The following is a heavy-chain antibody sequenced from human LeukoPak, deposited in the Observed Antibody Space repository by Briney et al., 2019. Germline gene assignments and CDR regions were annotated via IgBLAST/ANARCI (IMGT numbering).Heavy chain of an antibody. Sequence: GGSLRLSCAASGFTFSSYGMHWVRQAPGKGLEWVAVISYDGSNKYYADSVKGRFTISRDNSKNTLYLQMNSLSAEDTALYYCARVRVVWDLDDAFDIWGQGTMVTVSS. D-gene: IGHD1-26*01. CDR3: ARVRVVWDLDDAFDI. J-gene: IGHJ3*02. V-gene: IGHV3-30*03. CDR2: ISYDGSNK. CDR1: GFTFSSYG.